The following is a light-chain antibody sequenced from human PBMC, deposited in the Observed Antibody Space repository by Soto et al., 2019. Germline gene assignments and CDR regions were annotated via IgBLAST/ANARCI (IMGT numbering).Light chain of an antibody. CDR1: SNDVVNGYDS. J-gene: IGLJ1*01. CDR3: SSYTTDISPYV. Sequence: QSVLTQPASVSGSPGQSITISCTGKSNDVVNGYDSVSWYQHHPGKAPKLIIYEVVNRPSGVSNRFSGSKSGNTASLTISGLQAEDEADYYCSSYTTDISPYVFGTGTKVTVL. CDR2: EVV. V-gene: IGLV2-14*01.